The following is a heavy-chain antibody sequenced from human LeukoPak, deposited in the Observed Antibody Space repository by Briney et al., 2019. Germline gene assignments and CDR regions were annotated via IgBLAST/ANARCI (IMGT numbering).Heavy chain of an antibody. CDR1: GGSISSSSW. CDR3: ARRITGTTSDSFDY. V-gene: IGHV4-4*02. J-gene: IGHJ4*02. CDR2: IYHSGST. D-gene: IGHD1-20*01. Sequence: SETLSLTCAVSGGSISSSSWWSWVRQPPGKGLEWIGEIYHSGSTNYNPSLKSRVTISVDKSKNQFSLKLSSVTAADTAVYYCARRITGTTSDSFDYWGQGTLVTVSS.